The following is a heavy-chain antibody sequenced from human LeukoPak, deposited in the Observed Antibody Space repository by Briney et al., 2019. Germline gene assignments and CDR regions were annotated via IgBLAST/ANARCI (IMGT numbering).Heavy chain of an antibody. Sequence: PGGSLRLSCAASGFTFDDYAMHWVRQAPGKGLEWVSGISWNSRSIGYADSVKGRFTISRDNAKNTLYLQMNSLRAEDTAVYYCARERRDGYKGGLDYWGQGTLVTVSS. J-gene: IGHJ4*02. CDR2: ISWNSRSI. D-gene: IGHD5-24*01. V-gene: IGHV3-9*01. CDR1: GFTFDDYA. CDR3: ARERRDGYKGGLDY.